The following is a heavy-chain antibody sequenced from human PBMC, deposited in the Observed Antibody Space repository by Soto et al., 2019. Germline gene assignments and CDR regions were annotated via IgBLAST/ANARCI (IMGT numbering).Heavy chain of an antibody. CDR2: ISYDGGNE. V-gene: IGHV3-30*18. D-gene: IGHD1-26*01. Sequence: VGSLRLSCAGSGFTSSSYGIHWVRQAPGKGLEWVALISYDGGNEKYTESVKDRFTISRDDSHNVAYLQMSSLRTEDTAMYYCAKDRYSGTYPTDFDYWGQGSLVTVSS. CDR1: GFTSSSYG. J-gene: IGHJ4*02. CDR3: AKDRYSGTYPTDFDY.